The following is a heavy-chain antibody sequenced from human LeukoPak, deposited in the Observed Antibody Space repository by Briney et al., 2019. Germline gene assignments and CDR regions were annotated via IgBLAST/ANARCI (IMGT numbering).Heavy chain of an antibody. J-gene: IGHJ4*02. V-gene: IGHV4-34*01. CDR1: GGSFSDYY. D-gene: IGHD4-23*01. CDR2: ISHGGST. Sequence: SETLSLTCAVYGGSFSDYYWSWIRQSPGKGLEWIGEISHGGSTNYNPSLKSRVSISVDTSKNQFSLKLSSVTAADTAVYYCARDYGGNSVWGQGTLVTVSS. CDR3: ARDYGGNSV.